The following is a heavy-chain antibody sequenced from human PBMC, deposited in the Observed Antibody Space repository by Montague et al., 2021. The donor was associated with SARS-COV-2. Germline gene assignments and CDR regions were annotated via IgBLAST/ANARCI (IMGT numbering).Heavy chain of an antibody. CDR3: ASEDIVVVMGAFDI. J-gene: IGHJ3*02. CDR2: ISYDGSNK. V-gene: IGHV3-30*04. CDR1: GFTFSSYA. D-gene: IGHD2-2*01. Sequence: SLRLSCAASGFTFSSYAMHWVRQAPGKGLEWVAVISYDGSNKYYADSVKGRFTISRDNSKNTLYLQMNSLRAEDTVVYYCASEDIVVVMGAFDIWGQGTMVTVSS.